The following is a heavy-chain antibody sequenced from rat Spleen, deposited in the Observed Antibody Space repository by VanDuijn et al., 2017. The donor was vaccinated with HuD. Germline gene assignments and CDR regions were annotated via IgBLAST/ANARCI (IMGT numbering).Heavy chain of an antibody. V-gene: IGHV3-1*01. CDR3: ARYRGSLQWPFDY. Sequence: EVQLQESGPGLVKPSQSLSLTCSVTGDSISSNFWGWIRKFPGNKMEWMGYISYSGSTAYNPSLKSRISITRATSKNQFFLQLNSVTTEDTATYYCARYRGSLQWPFDYWGQGVMVTVSS. J-gene: IGHJ2*01. D-gene: IGHD1-1*01. CDR2: ISYSGST. CDR1: GDSISSNF.